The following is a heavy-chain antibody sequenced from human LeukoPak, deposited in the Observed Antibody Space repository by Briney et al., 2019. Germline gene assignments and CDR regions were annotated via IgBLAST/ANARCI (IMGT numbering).Heavy chain of an antibody. CDR2: IYYTGST. D-gene: IGHD6-13*01. CDR1: GGSISNYY. J-gene: IGHJ4*02. CDR3: ARNLIPEQLVLNF. V-gene: IGHV4-59*01. Sequence: XLSXXCTVSGGSISNYYWNWIRQPPGKGLEWIGYIYYTGSTNYNPSLKSRVTMSVDTSKNQFSLNLKSVTPEDTAVYYCARNLIPEQLVLNFWGQGTLVTVSS.